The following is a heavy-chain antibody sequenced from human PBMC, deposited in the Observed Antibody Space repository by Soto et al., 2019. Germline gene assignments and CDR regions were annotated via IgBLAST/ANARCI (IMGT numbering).Heavy chain of an antibody. CDR2: ISYDGSNK. D-gene: IGHD5-12*01. CDR1: GFTFSSYA. Sequence: GSLRLSCAASGFTFSSYAMHWVRQAPGKGLEWVAVISYDGSNKYYADSVKGRFTISRDNSKNTLYLQMNSLRAEDTAVYYCARGRSGYDQTSNYFDYWGQGTLVTVSS. CDR3: ARGRSGYDQTSNYFDY. J-gene: IGHJ4*02. V-gene: IGHV3-30-3*01.